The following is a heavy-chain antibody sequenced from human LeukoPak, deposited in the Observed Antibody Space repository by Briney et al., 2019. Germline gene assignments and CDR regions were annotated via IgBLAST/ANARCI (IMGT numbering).Heavy chain of an antibody. D-gene: IGHD6-19*01. CDR3: ARGGSGSGWLYYFDY. V-gene: IGHV1-2*02. J-gene: IGHJ4*02. Sequence: ASVKVSCKASGYTFTSYFIHWVRQAPGQGLEWMGWINPNSGDTNYVQKFQGGVTMTRDTSIGTACMELSRLRSDDTAVYYCARGGSGSGWLYYFDYWGQGTLVTVPS. CDR1: GYTFTSYF. CDR2: INPNSGDT.